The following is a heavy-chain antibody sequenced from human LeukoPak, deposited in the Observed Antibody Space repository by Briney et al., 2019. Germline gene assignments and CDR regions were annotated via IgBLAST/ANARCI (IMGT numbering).Heavy chain of an antibody. V-gene: IGHV3-48*01. D-gene: IGHD2-21*02. CDR2: ISSSTSTI. J-gene: IGHJ4*02. Sequence: GSLRLSCAASEFTFSSYTMNWVRQTPGNGLEWVSYISSSTSTIYYADSVKGRFTISRDNAKSSLFLQMNSLRTEDTAVYYCARGRLHFDYWGQGTLVTVSS. CDR1: EFTFSSYT. CDR3: ARGRLHFDY.